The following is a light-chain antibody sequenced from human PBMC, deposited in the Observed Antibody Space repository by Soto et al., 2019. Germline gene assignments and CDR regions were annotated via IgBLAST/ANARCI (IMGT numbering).Light chain of an antibody. CDR3: QEYNTWPWT. Sequence: EIVFTQSPATLSVSPGERATLSCRASQSVNSNLAWYQQKLGQAPRVLIFGASTRATGIPARFSGSGSGTEFSLTINSLQSEDFAVYYCQEYNTWPWTFGQGTKVDIK. CDR1: QSVNSN. CDR2: GAS. J-gene: IGKJ1*01. V-gene: IGKV3-15*01.